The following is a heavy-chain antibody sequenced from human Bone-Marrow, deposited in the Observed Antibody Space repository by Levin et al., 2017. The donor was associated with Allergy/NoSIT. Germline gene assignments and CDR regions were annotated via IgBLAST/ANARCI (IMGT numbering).Heavy chain of an antibody. V-gene: IGHV3-30-3*01. CDR1: GFTFSSYA. D-gene: IGHD2-2*01. J-gene: IGHJ6*02. CDR2: ISYDGSNK. Sequence: GESLKISCAASGFTFSSYAMHWVRQAPGKGLEWVAVISYDGSNKYYADSVKGRFTISRDNSKNTLYLQMNSLRAEDTAVYYCARDQCISTSCYWSSYYDGMDVWGQGTTVTVSS. CDR3: ARDQCISTSCYWSSYYDGMDV.